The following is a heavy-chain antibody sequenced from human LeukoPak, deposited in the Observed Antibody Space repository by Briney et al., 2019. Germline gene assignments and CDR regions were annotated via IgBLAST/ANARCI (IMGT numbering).Heavy chain of an antibody. V-gene: IGHV1-69*13. Sequence: ASVKVSCKASGGTFSSYAISWVRQAPGQGLEWMGGIIPIFGTANYAQKFQGRVTITADESTSTAYMELSSLRSEDTAVYYCARGGPRASGYDTNAPNAYGMDVWGQGTTVTVSS. CDR3: ARGGPRASGYDTNAPNAYGMDV. CDR2: IIPIFGTA. D-gene: IGHD5-12*01. CDR1: GGTFSSYA. J-gene: IGHJ6*02.